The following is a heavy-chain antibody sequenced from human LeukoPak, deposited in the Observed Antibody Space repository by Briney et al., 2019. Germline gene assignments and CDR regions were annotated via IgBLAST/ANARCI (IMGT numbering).Heavy chain of an antibody. V-gene: IGHV3-48*03. D-gene: IGHD2-21*02. CDR2: ISSSGSTI. Sequence: GGSLRLSCAASGFTFSSYEMNWVRQAPGKGLEWVSYISSSGSTIYYADSVKGRFTISRDNAKNSLYLQMNSLRDEDTAVYYCARIVYCGGDCYSPGGMDVWGQGTTVTVSS. J-gene: IGHJ6*02. CDR3: ARIVYCGGDCYSPGGMDV. CDR1: GFTFSSYE.